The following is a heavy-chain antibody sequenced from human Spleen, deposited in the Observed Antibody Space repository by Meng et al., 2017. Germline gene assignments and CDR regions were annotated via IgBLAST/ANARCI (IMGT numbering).Heavy chain of an antibody. D-gene: IGHD4-17*01. V-gene: IGHV3-7*01. CDR1: GFTFSSYW. CDR3: ARVADDYGDYGVDTFDF. Sequence: GGSLRLSCAASGFTFSSYWMTWVRQAPGKGLEWVANIKQDGGEKYYVDSVKGRFTISRDNAKNSLYLQMNSLRADDTAVYCCARVADDYGDYGVDTFDFWGRGTMVTVSS. J-gene: IGHJ3*01. CDR2: IKQDGGEK.